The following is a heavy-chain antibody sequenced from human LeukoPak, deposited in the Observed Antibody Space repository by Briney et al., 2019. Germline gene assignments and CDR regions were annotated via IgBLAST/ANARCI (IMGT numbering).Heavy chain of an antibody. CDR3: GRSQNYNDSSGYSY. D-gene: IGHD3-22*01. Sequence: GGSLRLSCAASGFTFSSYSMNWVRQAPGKGLEWVSSISSSSYIYYTDSVTGRFTVSRDNAKKSLYLQMNSLRAEDTAVYYCGRSQNYNDSSGYSYWGQGTLVTVSS. J-gene: IGHJ4*02. CDR1: GFTFSSYS. CDR2: ISSSSYI. V-gene: IGHV3-21*01.